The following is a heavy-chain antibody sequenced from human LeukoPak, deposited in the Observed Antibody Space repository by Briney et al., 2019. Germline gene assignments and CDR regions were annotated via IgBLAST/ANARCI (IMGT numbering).Heavy chain of an antibody. Sequence: PGGSLRLSCAASGFTFSSYAMSWVRQAPGKGLEWVSAISGSGGSTYYADSVKGRFTISRDNSKNSLYLQMNSLRAEDTAVYYCARDPSGGSYSFDYWGQGTLVTVSS. CDR1: GFTFSSYA. D-gene: IGHD1-26*01. CDR2: ISGSGGST. CDR3: ARDPSGGSYSFDY. V-gene: IGHV3-23*01. J-gene: IGHJ4*02.